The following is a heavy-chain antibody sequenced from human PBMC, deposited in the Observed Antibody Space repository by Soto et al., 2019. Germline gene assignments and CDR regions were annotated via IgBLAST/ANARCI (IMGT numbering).Heavy chain of an antibody. CDR1: GSTFTTYT. V-gene: IGHV1-3*01. J-gene: IGHJ2*01. CDR2: INAGNGKT. Sequence: QVQLVQSGAEVKKPGASVKVSCKASGSTFTTYTLHWVRQAPGQRLEWMGWINAGNGKTKYSQNFQDRVIITRDTSASTAYIELSSLTSEDTAVYYCVRAANNWFFDLWGLGTLVTVAS. CDR3: VRAANNWFFDL.